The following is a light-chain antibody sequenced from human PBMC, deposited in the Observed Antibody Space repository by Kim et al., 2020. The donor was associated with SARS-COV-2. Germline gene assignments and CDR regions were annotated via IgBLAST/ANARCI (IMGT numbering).Light chain of an antibody. CDR1: SGHSNYA. CDR2: VNRDGSH. V-gene: IGLV4-69*01. J-gene: IGLJ2*01. CDR3: QTWDTGIRV. Sequence: QPVLTQSPSASASLGASVKLTCTLSSGHSNYAIAWHQQQPEKGPRYLMKVNRDGSHTKGDGIPDRFSGSRSEAERYLTISSLQSEDEADYYCQTWDTGIRVFGGGTQLTVL.